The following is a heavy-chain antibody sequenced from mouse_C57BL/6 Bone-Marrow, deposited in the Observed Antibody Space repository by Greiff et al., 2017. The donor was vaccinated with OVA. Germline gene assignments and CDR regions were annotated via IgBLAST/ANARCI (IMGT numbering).Heavy chain of an antibody. CDR1: GFNIKNTY. J-gene: IGHJ3*01. D-gene: IGHD1-1*01. Sequence: EVQGVESVAELVRPGASVKLSCTASGFNIKNTYMHWVKQRPEQGLEWIGRIDPANGNTKYAPKFQGKATITADTSSNTAYLQLSSLTSEDTAIYYCARSFNGSNRFAYWGQGTLVTVSA. CDR2: IDPANGNT. CDR3: ARSFNGSNRFAY. V-gene: IGHV14-3*01.